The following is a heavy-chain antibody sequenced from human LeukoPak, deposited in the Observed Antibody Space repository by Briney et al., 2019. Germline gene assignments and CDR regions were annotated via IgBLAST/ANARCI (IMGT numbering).Heavy chain of an antibody. Sequence: PSETLSLTCAVSGGSISSSNWWSWVRQPPGKGLEWIGEIYHSGSTNYNPSLKSRVTISVDKSKNQFSLKLSSVTAADTAVYYCARDGSGWSHYYGMDVWGQGTTVTVSS. CDR1: GGSISSSNW. D-gene: IGHD6-19*01. J-gene: IGHJ6*02. V-gene: IGHV4-4*02. CDR2: IYHSGST. CDR3: ARDGSGWSHYYGMDV.